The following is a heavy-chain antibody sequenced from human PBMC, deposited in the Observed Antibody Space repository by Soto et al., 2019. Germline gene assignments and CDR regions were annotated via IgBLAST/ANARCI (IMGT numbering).Heavy chain of an antibody. J-gene: IGHJ6*02. CDR2: ISSSSSYT. D-gene: IGHD1-26*01. CDR3: AGDSRSGSYPAVGMDV. Sequence: KPGGSLRLSCAASGFTFSDCYMSWIRQAPGKGLEWVSYISSSSSYTNYADSVKGRFTISRDNAKNSLYLQMNSLRAEDTAVYYCAGDSRSGSYPAVGMDVWGQGTTVTVSS. CDR1: GFTFSDCY. V-gene: IGHV3-11*06.